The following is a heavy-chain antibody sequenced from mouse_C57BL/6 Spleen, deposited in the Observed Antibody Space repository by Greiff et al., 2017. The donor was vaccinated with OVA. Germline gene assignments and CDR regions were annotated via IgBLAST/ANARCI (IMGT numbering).Heavy chain of an antibody. CDR1: GFSLRTSGLG. D-gene: IGHD2-3*01. V-gene: IGHV8-12*01. CDR2: IYWDDDK. Sequence: QVTLKESGPGILQSSQTLSLTCSFSGFSLRTSGLGVSWIRQPSGKGLEWLAHIYWDDDKRYNPSLKSRLTISKDTSRNQVFLKITSVDTADTATYYCARPDNDGYYPFAYWGQGTLVTVSA. J-gene: IGHJ3*01. CDR3: ARPDNDGYYPFAY.